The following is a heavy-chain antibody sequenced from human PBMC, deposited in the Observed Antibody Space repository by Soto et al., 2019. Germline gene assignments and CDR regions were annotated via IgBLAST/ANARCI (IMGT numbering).Heavy chain of an antibody. D-gene: IGHD3-16*01. CDR2: IKSDGTYT. V-gene: IGHV3-74*01. Sequence: EVHLVESGGGLVQPGGSLRLSCAASGFTFSNYWMHWVRQPPGKGLVWVSRIKSDGTYTDYADSVKGRFTISRDNAESTLYLQMNSLRAEDTAVYFCATGDYGSLRTGYWGQGTLVTVSS. CDR3: ATGDYGSLRTGY. J-gene: IGHJ4*02. CDR1: GFTFSNYW.